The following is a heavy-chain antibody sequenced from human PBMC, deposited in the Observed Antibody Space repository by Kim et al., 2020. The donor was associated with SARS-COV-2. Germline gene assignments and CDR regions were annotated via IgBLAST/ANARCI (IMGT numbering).Heavy chain of an antibody. CDR1: GFTFDDYA. J-gene: IGHJ6*02. D-gene: IGHD3-16*01. Sequence: GGSLRLSCAASGFTFDDYAMHWVRQAPGKGLEWVSGISWNSGSIGYADSVKGRFTISRDNAKNSLYLQMNSLRAEDTALYYCAKDMGAVYGMDVWGQGTTVTVSS. V-gene: IGHV3-9*01. CDR2: ISWNSGSI. CDR3: AKDMGAVYGMDV.